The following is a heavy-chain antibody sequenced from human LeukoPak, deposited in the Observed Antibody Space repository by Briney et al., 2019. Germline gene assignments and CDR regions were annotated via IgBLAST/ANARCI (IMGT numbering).Heavy chain of an antibody. V-gene: IGHV3-21*01. D-gene: IGHD3-3*01. J-gene: IGHJ4*02. CDR1: GFTFSSYS. Sequence: GRSLRLSCAASGFTFSSYSMNWVRQAPGKGLEWVSSISSSSSYIYYADSVKGRFTISRDNAKNSLYLQMNSLRAEDTAVYYCARDKSGYHDYWGRGTLVSVSS. CDR2: ISSSSSYI. CDR3: ARDKSGYHDY.